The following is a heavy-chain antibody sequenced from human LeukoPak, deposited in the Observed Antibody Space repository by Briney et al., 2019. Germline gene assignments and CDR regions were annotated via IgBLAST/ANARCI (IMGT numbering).Heavy chain of an antibody. J-gene: IGHJ4*02. CDR2: IRHDEANE. CDR3: AKEYTPSSPLGELDS. D-gene: IGHD6-6*01. Sequence: GGSLRLSCEVSGFSFISYAMHWVRQAPGKGLEWVALIRHDEANEYYADSVQGRFTISRDTSKNTLYLQMKSLRAEDTAVYYCAKEYTPSSPLGELDSWGQGTQVTVSS. CDR1: GFSFISYA. V-gene: IGHV3-30*02.